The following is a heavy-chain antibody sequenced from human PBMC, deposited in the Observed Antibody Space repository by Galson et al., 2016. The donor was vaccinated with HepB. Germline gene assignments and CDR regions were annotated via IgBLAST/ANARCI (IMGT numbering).Heavy chain of an antibody. V-gene: IGHV1-69*13. CDR2: IIPIFGTA. CDR1: GGTFSSYA. Sequence: SVKVSCKASGGTFSSYAISWVRQAPGQGLEWMGGIIPIFGTANYAQKLEGRVTITADESTTTAYMELSSLRSEDTAVYYCARDGGLAVYYYGSGGQDYYYGMDVWGQGTTVTVSS. J-gene: IGHJ6*02. CDR3: ARDGGLAVYYYGSGGQDYYYGMDV. D-gene: IGHD3-10*01.